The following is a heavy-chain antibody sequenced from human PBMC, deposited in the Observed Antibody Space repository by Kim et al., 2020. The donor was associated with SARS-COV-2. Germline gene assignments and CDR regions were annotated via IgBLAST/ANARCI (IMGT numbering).Heavy chain of an antibody. Sequence: GGSLRLSCAASGFTFSSYAMSWVRQAPGKGLEWVSAISGSGGSTYYADSVKGRFTISRDNSKNTLYLQMNSLRAEDTAVYYCAKDGTYYYYYYYGMEVWGQGTTVTVSS. CDR1: GFTFSSYA. CDR2: ISGSGGST. J-gene: IGHJ6*02. V-gene: IGHV3-23*01. CDR3: AKDGTYYYYYYYGMEV.